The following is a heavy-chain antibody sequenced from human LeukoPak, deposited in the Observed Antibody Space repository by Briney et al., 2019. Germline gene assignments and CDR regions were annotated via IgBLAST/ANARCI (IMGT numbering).Heavy chain of an antibody. D-gene: IGHD1-26*01. CDR2: ISAYNGNT. V-gene: IGHV1-18*01. CDR3: ARDVPYRGSYFMGAFDI. Sequence: ASVKVSCKASGGTFSSYAISWVRQAPGQGLERMGWISAYNGNTNYARKLQGRVTMTTDTSTSTAYMELRSLRSDDTAVYYCARDVPYRGSYFMGAFDIWGQGTMVTVSS. CDR1: GGTFSSYA. J-gene: IGHJ3*02.